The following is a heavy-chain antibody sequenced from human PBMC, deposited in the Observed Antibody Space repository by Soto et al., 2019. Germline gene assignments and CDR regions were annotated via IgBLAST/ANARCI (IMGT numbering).Heavy chain of an antibody. V-gene: IGHV1-18*01. CDR1: GYTFTSYG. CDR3: ARAPYCSSTSCYPRWFDP. D-gene: IGHD2-2*01. J-gene: IGHJ5*02. Sequence: ASVKVSCKASGYTFTSYGISWVRQAPGQGLEWMGWISAYNGNTNYAQKLQGRVTMTTDTSTSTAYMELRSLRSDDTAVYYCARAPYCSSTSCYPRWFDPWGQGTLVTVSS. CDR2: ISAYNGNT.